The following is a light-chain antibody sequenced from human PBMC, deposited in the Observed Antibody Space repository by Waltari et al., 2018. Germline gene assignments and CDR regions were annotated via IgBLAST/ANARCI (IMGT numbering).Light chain of an antibody. Sequence: DIVMTQSPDSLAVSLGERATINCKSSQSVSYSSNNKNFLAWYQQKPGQPPKLLIYWASTREPGVPGRVSGSGSGTDFTLTITSLQAEDVAVYYCQQYHTSPWTFGQGTKVEIK. CDR1: QSVSYSSNNKNF. J-gene: IGKJ1*01. CDR3: QQYHTSPWT. V-gene: IGKV4-1*01. CDR2: WAS.